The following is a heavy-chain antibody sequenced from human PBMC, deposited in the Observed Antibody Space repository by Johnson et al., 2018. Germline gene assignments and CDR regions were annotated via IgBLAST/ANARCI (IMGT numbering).Heavy chain of an antibody. D-gene: IGHD3-22*01. J-gene: IGHJ3*02. V-gene: IGHV3-15*01. CDR2: LKSKTDGGTT. Sequence: VQLQESGGGLVKPGGSLRLSCAASGFTFSNAWMTWVRQAPGKGLEWVGRLKSKTDGGTTDYAAPVKGRFTISRDDSRNTLFLQMNSLKIGDTAVYYCTSYYYDSSGYYYHDAFDIWGQGTMVTVSS. CDR1: GFTFSNAW. CDR3: TSYYYDSSGYYYHDAFDI.